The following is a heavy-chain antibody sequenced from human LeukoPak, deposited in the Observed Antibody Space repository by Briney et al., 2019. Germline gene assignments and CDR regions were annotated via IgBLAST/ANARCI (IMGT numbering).Heavy chain of an antibody. CDR1: GGSLTSYY. CDR3: ARAPPYVTRGARRFDP. V-gene: IGHV4-34*01. Sequence: PSETLSLTCVVYGGSLTSYYWSWIRQTPGRGLEWIGDISHSGDTTYNPSLKSRVTISVDSPRQWVPLKLTSVTAADPAVYYRARAPPYVTRGARRFDPWGKGTQVTLS. J-gene: IGHJ5*02. D-gene: IGHD3-10*01. CDR2: ISHSGDT.